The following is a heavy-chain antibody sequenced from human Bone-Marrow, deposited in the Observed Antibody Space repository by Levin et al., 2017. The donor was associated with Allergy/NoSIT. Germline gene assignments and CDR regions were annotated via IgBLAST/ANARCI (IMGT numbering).Heavy chain of an antibody. J-gene: IGHJ4*02. CDR2: LHWDDYE. D-gene: IGHD1-26*01. Sequence: ESGPTLVKPTQTLTLTCNFSGFSLSTSGVGVGWIRQPPKKALEWLALLHWDDYENYSPYLKSRLTITKDSSKNQVVLTMTNMDPVDTATYFCVHSQVGITNYFDFWGQGTPVTVSS. CDR1: GFSLSTSGVG. V-gene: IGHV2-5*02. CDR3: VHSQVGITNYFDF.